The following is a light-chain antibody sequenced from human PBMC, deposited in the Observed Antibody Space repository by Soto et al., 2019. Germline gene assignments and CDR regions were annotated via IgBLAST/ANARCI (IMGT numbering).Light chain of an antibody. CDR1: QNIFSNSTNY. V-gene: IGKV4-1*01. Sequence: DIVMTQSPESLAVSLGERATINCKSSQNIFSNSTNYLAWFQQKPGQSPKLLIYWASSRESGVPDRFSGSGSGADFTLTISSLQAEDVAVYYCQQSFGPPWTFGQGTKVEIK. CDR3: QQSFGPPWT. CDR2: WAS. J-gene: IGKJ1*01.